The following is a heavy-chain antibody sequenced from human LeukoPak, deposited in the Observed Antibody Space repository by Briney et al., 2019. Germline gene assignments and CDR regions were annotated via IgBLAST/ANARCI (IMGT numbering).Heavy chain of an antibody. J-gene: IGHJ1*01. V-gene: IGHV3-21*01. CDR3: ARDLPRVVVPPIRFLH. D-gene: IGHD2-2*01. Sequence: GGSLRLSCAASGFTFSSYSMNWVRQAPGKGLEWVSSISSSSSYIYYADSVKGRFTISRDNAKNSLYLQMNSLRAEDTAVYYCARDLPRVVVPPIRFLHWGQGTLVTVSS. CDR1: GFTFSSYS. CDR2: ISSSSSYI.